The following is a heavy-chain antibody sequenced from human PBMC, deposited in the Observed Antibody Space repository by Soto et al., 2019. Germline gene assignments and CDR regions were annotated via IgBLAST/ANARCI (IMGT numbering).Heavy chain of an antibody. D-gene: IGHD3-16*02. J-gene: IGHJ4*02. CDR2: IRSSSSYI. Sequence: GGSLTLACAASGFTFSSYSMNWVSQAAGKGLEWVSSIRSSSSYIYYADSVKGRFTIARDNARNSLYLQMNSLRAEDTAVYYCARGRPRYYFDYWGQGTLVTVSS. CDR3: ARGRPRYYFDY. CDR1: GFTFSSYS. V-gene: IGHV3-21*01.